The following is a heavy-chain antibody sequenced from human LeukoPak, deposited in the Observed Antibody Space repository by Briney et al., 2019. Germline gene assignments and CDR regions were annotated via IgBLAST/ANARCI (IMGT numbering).Heavy chain of an antibody. CDR2: IYYSGST. D-gene: IGHD5-18*01. Sequence: SETLSLTCTVSGGSISSYCWSWIRQPPGKGLEWIGYIYYSGSTNYNPSLKSRVTISVDTSKNQFSLKLSSVTAADTAVYYCAGSGYSYGPPGFDYWGQGTLVTVSS. CDR1: GGSISSYC. CDR3: AGSGYSYGPPGFDY. V-gene: IGHV4-59*01. J-gene: IGHJ4*02.